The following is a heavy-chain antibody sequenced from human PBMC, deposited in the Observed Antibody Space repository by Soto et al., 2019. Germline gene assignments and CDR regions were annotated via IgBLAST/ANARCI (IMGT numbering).Heavy chain of an antibody. CDR2: SRNKANSYST. Sequence: GGSLRLSCAASGFSFSGHYMDCVRQAPGRGLEWVGRSRNKANSYSTEYAASVEGRFNISRDDSRNSLHLQMSFLKTEDTAVYYCGLVYRYYLYVRSKRTTVIVSS. CDR1: GFSFSGHY. J-gene: IGHJ6*03. V-gene: IGHV3-72*01. D-gene: IGHD3-16*01. CDR3: GLVYRYYLYV.